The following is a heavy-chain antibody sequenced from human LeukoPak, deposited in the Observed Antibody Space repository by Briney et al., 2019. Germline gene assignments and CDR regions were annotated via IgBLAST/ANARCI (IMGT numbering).Heavy chain of an antibody. D-gene: IGHD2-15*01. J-gene: IGHJ4*02. Sequence: GGSLRLSCAASGFTFSSYGMHWVRQAPGEGLEWVAVIWYDGSNKYYADSVKGRFTISRDNSKNTLYLQMNSLRAEGTAVYYCARERTYCSGGSCYHTAFDYWGQGTLVTVSS. CDR3: ARERTYCSGGSCYHTAFDY. V-gene: IGHV3-33*01. CDR2: IWYDGSNK. CDR1: GFTFSSYG.